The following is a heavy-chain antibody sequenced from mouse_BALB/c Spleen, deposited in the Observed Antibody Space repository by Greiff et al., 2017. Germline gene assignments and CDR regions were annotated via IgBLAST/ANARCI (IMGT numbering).Heavy chain of an antibody. J-gene: IGHJ4*01. CDR3: ARVYGNYYAMDY. CDR1: GFTFSSYA. D-gene: IGHD2-1*01. Sequence: EVKLVESGGGLVKPGGSLKLSCAASGFTFSSYAMSWVRQSPEKRLEWVAEISRGGSYTYYPDTVTGRFTISRDNAKNTLYLEMSSLRSEDTAMYYCARVYGNYYAMDYWGQGTAVTVSS. V-gene: IGHV5-9-4*01. CDR2: ISRGGSYT.